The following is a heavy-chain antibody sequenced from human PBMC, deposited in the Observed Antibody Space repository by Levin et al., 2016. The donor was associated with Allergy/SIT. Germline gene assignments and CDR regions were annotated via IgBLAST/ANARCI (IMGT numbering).Heavy chain of an antibody. Sequence: SVKVSCKASGYTFTSYAMHWVRQAPGQRLEWMGRIIPILGIANYAQKFQGRVTITADKSTSTAYMELSSLRSEDTAVYYCASSPRYSSGWPRAPFDYWGQGTLVTVSS. J-gene: IGHJ4*02. V-gene: IGHV1-69*04. CDR2: IIPILGIA. D-gene: IGHD6-19*01. CDR3: ASSPRYSSGWPRAPFDY. CDR1: GYTFTSYA.